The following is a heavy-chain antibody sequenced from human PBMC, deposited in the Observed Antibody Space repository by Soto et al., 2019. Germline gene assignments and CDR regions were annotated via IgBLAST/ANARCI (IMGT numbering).Heavy chain of an antibody. CDR1: GYTFTSYG. V-gene: IGHV1-18*01. CDR3: ARGGEVVPAASTLYYYYYMDV. D-gene: IGHD2-2*01. Sequence: ASVKVSCKASGYTFTSYGISWVRQAPGQGLEWMGWISAYNGNTNYAQKLQGRVTMTTDTSTSTAYMELRSLRSDDTAVYYCARGGEVVPAASTLYYYYYMDVWGKGTTVTVSS. CDR2: ISAYNGNT. J-gene: IGHJ6*03.